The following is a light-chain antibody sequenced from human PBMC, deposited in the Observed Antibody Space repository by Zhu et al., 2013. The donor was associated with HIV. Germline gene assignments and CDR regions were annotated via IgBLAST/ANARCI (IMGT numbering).Light chain of an antibody. CDR2: GAS. Sequence: EIVMAQSPAILSVFPGERATLSCRVSQSLNNKLAWYQQKPGQAPRLLIYGASTRATGVPTRFSGSGSGTEFTLTISSLQSEDFALYYCQQHNMWPWTFGQGTKVEVK. CDR3: QQHNMWPWT. CDR1: QSLNNK. J-gene: IGKJ1*01. V-gene: IGKV3-15*01.